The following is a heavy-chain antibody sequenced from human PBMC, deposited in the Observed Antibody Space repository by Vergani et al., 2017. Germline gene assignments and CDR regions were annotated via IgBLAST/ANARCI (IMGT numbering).Heavy chain of an antibody. CDR2: IQFDGSNQ. CDR1: GFTLSNYD. Sequence: QVQLVESGGGAVQRGGSPRLSCATSGFTLSNYDMQWIRQGPGKGLEFVAFIQFDGSNQYCADSVKGRFTLSRDFSKNTLYLQMNSLRTDDTATYYCAKHFRGWGIDYWGQGTQVIVSS. D-gene: IGHD3-16*01. J-gene: IGHJ4*02. CDR3: AKHFRGWGIDY. V-gene: IGHV3-30*02.